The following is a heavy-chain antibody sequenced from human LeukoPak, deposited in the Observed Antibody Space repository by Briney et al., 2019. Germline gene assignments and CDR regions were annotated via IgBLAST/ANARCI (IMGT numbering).Heavy chain of an antibody. J-gene: IGHJ4*02. CDR1: GGTFSSYA. Sequence: GASVKVSCKASGGTFSSYAISWVRQAPGQGLEWMGGIIPIFGTANYAQKFQGRVTITADESTSTAYMELSSLRSEDTAVYYCARHPPGGWGPLDYWGQGTLVTVSS. CDR2: IIPIFGTA. CDR3: ARHPPGGWGPLDY. D-gene: IGHD6-19*01. V-gene: IGHV1-69*13.